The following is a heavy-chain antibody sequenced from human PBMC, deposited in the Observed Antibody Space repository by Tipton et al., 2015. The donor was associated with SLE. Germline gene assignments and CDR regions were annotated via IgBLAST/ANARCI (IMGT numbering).Heavy chain of an antibody. V-gene: IGHV3-23*01. Sequence: SLRLSCAASGFTFSSYAMSWVRQAPGKGLEWVSAISGSGGSTYYADSVKGRFTIPRDNSKNTLYLQMNSLRAEDTAVYYCAKDGPPTYYYDSSGYYYLDYWGQGTLVTVSS. D-gene: IGHD3-22*01. J-gene: IGHJ4*02. CDR3: AKDGPPTYYYDSSGYYYLDY. CDR2: ISGSGGST. CDR1: GFTFSSYA.